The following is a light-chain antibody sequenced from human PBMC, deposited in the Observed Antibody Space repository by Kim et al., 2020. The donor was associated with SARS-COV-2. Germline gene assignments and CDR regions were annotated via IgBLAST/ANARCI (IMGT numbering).Light chain of an antibody. V-gene: IGKV3-11*01. Sequence: IVLTQSPATLSLSPGERATLSCRASQSVSSYLAWYQQKPGQAPRLLIYDASNRATGIPARFSGSGSGTDFTLTISSLEPEDFAVYYCQQRTNWRTFGQGTKVGIK. J-gene: IGKJ1*01. CDR1: QSVSSY. CDR3: QQRTNWRT. CDR2: DAS.